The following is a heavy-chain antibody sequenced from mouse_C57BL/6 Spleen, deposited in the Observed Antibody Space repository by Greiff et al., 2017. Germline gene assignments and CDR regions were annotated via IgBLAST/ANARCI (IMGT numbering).Heavy chain of an antibody. Sequence: VQLVESGAELARPGASVKLSCKASGYTFTSYGISWVKQRTGQGLEWIGEIYPRSGNTYYNEKFKGKATLTADKSSSTAYMELRSLTSEDSAVYFCARRYYGSSYGYAMDYWGQGTSVTVSS. CDR2: IYPRSGNT. J-gene: IGHJ4*01. V-gene: IGHV1-81*01. CDR3: ARRYYGSSYGYAMDY. CDR1: GYTFTSYG. D-gene: IGHD1-1*01.